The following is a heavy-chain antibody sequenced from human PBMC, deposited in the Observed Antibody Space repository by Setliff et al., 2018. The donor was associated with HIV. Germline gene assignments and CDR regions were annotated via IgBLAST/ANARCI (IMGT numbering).Heavy chain of an antibody. D-gene: IGHD1-26*01. CDR2: ISSDGSNK. Sequence: GESLKISCAASEFTFRSYAMHWVRQAPGKGLEWVALISSDGSNKYYADSVKGRFTISRDNSKNTLYLQMNSLRTEDTAVYYCARVRMGALEHWGQGTLVTVSS. V-gene: IGHV3-30*04. CDR3: ARVRMGALEH. J-gene: IGHJ1*01. CDR1: EFTFRSYA.